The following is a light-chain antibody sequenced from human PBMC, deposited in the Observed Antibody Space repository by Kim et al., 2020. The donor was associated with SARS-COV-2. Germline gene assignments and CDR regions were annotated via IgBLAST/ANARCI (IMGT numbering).Light chain of an antibody. CDR3: ASWDDSLSGFVV. V-gene: IGLV1-47*01. CDR1: SSNIGNNF. CDR2: KNH. J-gene: IGLJ2*01. Sequence: QSVLSQPPSASGTPGQRVTISCSGSSSNIGNNFVYWYQQIPGTAPKVLIYKNHRRPSGVPDRFSGSKSGTSASLAISGLRSEDEGDYYCASWDDSLSGFVVFGGGTQLTVL.